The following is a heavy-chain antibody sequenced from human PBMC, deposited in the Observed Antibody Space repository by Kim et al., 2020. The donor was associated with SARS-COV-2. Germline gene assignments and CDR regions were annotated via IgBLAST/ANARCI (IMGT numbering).Heavy chain of an antibody. J-gene: IGHJ3*01. V-gene: IGHV3-48*04. D-gene: IGHD1-26*01. CDR1: GFVFNTYS. CDR2: FSSTGDAT. Sequence: GGSLRLSCAASGFVFNTYSMNWVRQAPGKGLEWLSYFSSTGDATYYADSVKGRFTISRDTAKNSLYLQMNSLRVEDTAVYYCARVVGTTTPQGAFDFWGQGTMVTVSS. CDR3: ARVVGTTTPQGAFDF.